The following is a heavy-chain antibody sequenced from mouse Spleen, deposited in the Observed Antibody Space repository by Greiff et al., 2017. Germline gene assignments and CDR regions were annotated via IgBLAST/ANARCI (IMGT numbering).Heavy chain of an antibody. D-gene: IGHD2-3*01. CDR1: GYTFTSYW. CDR3: ARGASGYDGLRGAMDY. V-gene: IGHV1-53*01. CDR2: INPSNGGT. J-gene: IGHJ4*01. Sequence: QVQLQQPGTELVKPGASVKLSCKASGYTFTSYWMHWVKQRPGQGLEWIGNINPSNGGTNYNEKFKSKATLTVDKSSSTAYMQLSSLTSEDSAVYYCARGASGYDGLRGAMDYWGQGTSVTVSS.